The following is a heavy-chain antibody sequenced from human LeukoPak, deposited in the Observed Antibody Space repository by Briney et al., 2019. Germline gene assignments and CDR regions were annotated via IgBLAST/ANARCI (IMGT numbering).Heavy chain of an antibody. J-gene: IGHJ4*02. D-gene: IGHD2-2*01. CDR2: INHSGST. CDR3: ARGPVPAARPIAY. Sequence: SETLSLTCAVYGGSFSGYYWSWIRQPPGKGLEWSGEINHSGSTNYNPSIKSRVTISVDTSKNQFSLKLSSVTAADTAVYSCARGPVPAARPIAYWGQGTLVTVSS. CDR1: GGSFSGYY. V-gene: IGHV4-34*01.